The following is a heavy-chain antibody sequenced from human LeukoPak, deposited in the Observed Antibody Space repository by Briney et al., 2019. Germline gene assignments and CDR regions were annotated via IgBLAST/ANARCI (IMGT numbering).Heavy chain of an antibody. Sequence: SETLSLTCAVYGGSFSGYYWSWIRQPPGKGLEWIGYIYYSGSTNYNPSLKSRVTISVDTSKNQFSLKLSSVTAADTAVYYCAGRPGYCSGGSCYFSEPWGQGTLVTVSS. J-gene: IGHJ5*02. V-gene: IGHV4-59*01. CDR3: AGRPGYCSGGSCYFSEP. CDR2: IYYSGST. D-gene: IGHD2-15*01. CDR1: GGSFSGYY.